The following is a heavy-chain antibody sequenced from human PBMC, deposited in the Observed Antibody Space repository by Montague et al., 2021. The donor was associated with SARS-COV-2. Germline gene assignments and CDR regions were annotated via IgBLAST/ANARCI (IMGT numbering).Heavy chain of an antibody. Sequence: SETLSLTCTVSGDSISYFYWSWIRQPAGKGLEWIGRVSASGSTXXXPSXNGRVTMSADTSKKQFSLRLSPVTAADTAVYYCARDVVAAPGTFDYWGQGTLVAVSS. CDR2: VSASGST. J-gene: IGHJ4*02. V-gene: IGHV4-4*07. CDR1: GDSISYFY. D-gene: IGHD6-13*01. CDR3: ARDVVAAPGTFDY.